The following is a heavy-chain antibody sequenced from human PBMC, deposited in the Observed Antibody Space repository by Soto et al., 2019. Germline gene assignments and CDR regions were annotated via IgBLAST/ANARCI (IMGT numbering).Heavy chain of an antibody. CDR3: ARNTYSSGWNNWFDP. J-gene: IGHJ5*02. Sequence: EVQLVDSGGGLVKPGGSLRLSCAASGFTFSSYSMNWVRQAPGKGLEWVSSISSSSSYIYYADSVKGRFTISRDNAKNSLYLQMNSLRAEDTAVYYCARNTYSSGWNNWFDPWGQGTLVTVSS. D-gene: IGHD6-19*01. CDR1: GFTFSSYS. CDR2: ISSSSSYI. V-gene: IGHV3-21*01.